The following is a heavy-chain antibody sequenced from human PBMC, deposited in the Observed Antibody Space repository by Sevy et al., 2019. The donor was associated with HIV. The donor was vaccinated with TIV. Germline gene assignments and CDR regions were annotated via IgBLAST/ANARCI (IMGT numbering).Heavy chain of an antibody. D-gene: IGHD6-19*01. CDR2: ISFDGSDK. J-gene: IGHJ4*02. CDR1: GFTFSTHA. V-gene: IGHV3-30*03. CDR3: ARDAGYSTVWYPGY. Sequence: GGSLRLSCAASGFTFSTHAMHWVRQAPGKGLEWVAVISFDGSDKYYTDSVKGRFTISRDDSKNTLLLQVSSLREEDTAVYDCARDAGYSTVWYPGYWGQGTLVTVSS.